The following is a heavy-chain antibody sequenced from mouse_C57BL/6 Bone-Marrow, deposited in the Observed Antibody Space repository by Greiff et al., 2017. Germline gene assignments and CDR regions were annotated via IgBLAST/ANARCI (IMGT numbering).Heavy chain of an antibody. Sequence: VQLQQSGPELVKPGASVKIPCKASGYTFTDYNMDWVKQSHGKSLEWIGDINPNNGGTIYNQKFKGKATLTVDKSSSTAYMELRSLTSEDTAVYYCAAGDYSNDEGLAYWGQGTLVTVSA. D-gene: IGHD2-12*01. V-gene: IGHV1-18*01. CDR2: INPNNGGT. CDR3: AAGDYSNDEGLAY. J-gene: IGHJ3*01. CDR1: GYTFTDYN.